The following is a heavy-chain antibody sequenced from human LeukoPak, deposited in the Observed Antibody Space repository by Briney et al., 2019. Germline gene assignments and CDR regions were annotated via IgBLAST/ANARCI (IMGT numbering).Heavy chain of an antibody. D-gene: IGHD6-6*01. CDR2: MNPNSGNT. CDR1: GYTFTSYD. V-gene: IGHV1-8*01. CDR3: ARRSSSLGFDY. J-gene: IGHJ4*02. Sequence: ASVKVSCKASGYTFTSYDINWVRQATGQGLEWMGWMNPNSGNTGYAQKFQGRVTMTRNTSTSTAYMELRSLRSDDTAVYFCARRSSSLGFDYWGQGTLVTVSS.